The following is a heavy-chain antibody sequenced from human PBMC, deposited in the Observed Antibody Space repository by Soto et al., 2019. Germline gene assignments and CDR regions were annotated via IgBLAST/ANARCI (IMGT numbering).Heavy chain of an antibody. D-gene: IGHD1-1*01. CDR2: IIPIFGTA. J-gene: IGHJ4*02. CDR3: ARGLRNRQTFDY. CDR1: GGTFSSYA. Sequence: SCTSSGGTFSSYAISWVRQAPGQGLEWMGGIIPIFGTANYAQKFEGRVTITADESTSTAYMELSSLRSEDTAVYYCARGLRNRQTFDYWGQGTLVTVSS. V-gene: IGHV1-69*01.